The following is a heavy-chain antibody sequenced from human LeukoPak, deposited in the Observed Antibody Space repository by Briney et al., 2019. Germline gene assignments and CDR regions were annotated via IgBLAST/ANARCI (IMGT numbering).Heavy chain of an antibody. CDR2: IYYSGST. CDR3: ARAHRSIAARPFYFQH. CDR1: GGSISSTSNY. J-gene: IGHJ1*01. Sequence: PSETLSLTCTVSGGSISSTSNYWGWIRQPPGKGLEWIGSIYYSGSTYYNPSLKSRVTISVDMSKNQFSLKLNSVTAADTAVYYCARAHRSIAARPFYFQHWGQGTLVTVSS. D-gene: IGHD6-6*01. V-gene: IGHV4-39*01.